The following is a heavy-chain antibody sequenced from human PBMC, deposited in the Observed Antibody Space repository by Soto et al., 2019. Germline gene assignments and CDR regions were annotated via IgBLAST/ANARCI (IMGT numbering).Heavy chain of an antibody. CDR3: ASNTRYDPPDY. CDR1: GFTFSGYA. J-gene: IGHJ4*02. Sequence: GGSLRLSCAASGFTFSGYAMSWVRQAPGKGLEWVSAISSSSSYIYYADSVKGRFTISRDNAKNSLYLQMNSLRAEDTAVYYCASNTRYDPPDYWGQGTLVAVSS. V-gene: IGHV3-21*01. CDR2: ISSSSSYI. D-gene: IGHD3-16*01.